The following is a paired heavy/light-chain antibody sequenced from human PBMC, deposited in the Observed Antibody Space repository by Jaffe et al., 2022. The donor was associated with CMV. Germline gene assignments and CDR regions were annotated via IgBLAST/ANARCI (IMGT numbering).Light chain of an antibody. CDR1: QGISSA. V-gene: IGKV1D-13*01. CDR3: QQFNNYLS. CDR2: DAS. J-gene: IGKJ4*01. Sequence: AIQLTQSPSSLSASVGDRVTITCRASQGISSALAWYQQKPGKAPKLLIYDASSLESGVPSRFSGSGSGTDFTLTISSLQPEDFATYYCQQFNNYLSFGGGTKVEIK.
Heavy chain of an antibody. J-gene: IGHJ6*03. CDR2: IRSKAYGGTT. CDR1: GFTFGDYA. CDR3: TRDRGLVVPAAIHYYYYYYMDV. V-gene: IGHV3-49*04. D-gene: IGHD2-2*01. Sequence: EVQLVESGGGLVQPGRSLRLSCTASGFTFGDYAMSWVRQAPGKGLEWVGFIRSKAYGGTTEYAASVKGRFTISRDDSKSIAYLQMNSLKTEDTAVYYCTRDRGLVVPAAIHYYYYYYMDVWGKGTTVTVSS.